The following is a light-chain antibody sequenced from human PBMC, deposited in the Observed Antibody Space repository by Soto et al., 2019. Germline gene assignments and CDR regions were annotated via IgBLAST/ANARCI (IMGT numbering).Light chain of an antibody. J-gene: IGLJ2*01. CDR3: CSYAAGQTLV. V-gene: IGLV2-11*01. CDR2: HVA. CDR1: SSDVGGYEY. Sequence: QSVLTQPRSVSGSPGQSVTISCSGTSSDVGGYEYVSWYQQHPGKAPTLIIYHVAQRPSGVPDRFSASKSGTTASLTISGLQAGDEAEYFCCSYAAGQTLVFGGGTKLTVL.